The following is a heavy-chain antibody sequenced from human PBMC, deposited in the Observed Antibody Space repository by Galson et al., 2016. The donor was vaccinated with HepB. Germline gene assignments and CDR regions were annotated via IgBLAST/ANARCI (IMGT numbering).Heavy chain of an antibody. D-gene: IGHD3-3*01. Sequence: SLRLSCAASGFTFSSYAMSWIRQAPGTGLEWVSAISGNGYSTYYEDSVKGRFAISRDNPKSTLYLQMNSLKAEDTAVYYCAKGYGFWTAFDYWGQGTLVTVSS. V-gene: IGHV3-23*01. CDR1: GFTFSSYA. CDR2: ISGNGYST. CDR3: AKGYGFWTAFDY. J-gene: IGHJ4*02.